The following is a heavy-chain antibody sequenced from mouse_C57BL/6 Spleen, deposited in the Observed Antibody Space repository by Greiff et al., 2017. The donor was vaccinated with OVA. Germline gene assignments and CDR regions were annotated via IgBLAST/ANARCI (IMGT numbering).Heavy chain of an antibody. J-gene: IGHJ2*01. CDR1: GYTFTSYW. D-gene: IGHD1-1*01. V-gene: IGHV1-55*01. CDR3: ARNWGTTVVAPGR. CDR2: IYPGSGST. Sequence: VKLQQPGAELVKPGASVKMSCKASGYTFTSYWITWVKQRPGQGLEWIGDIYPGSGSTNYNEKFKSKATLTVDTSSSTAYMQLSSLTSEDSAVYYCARNWGTTVVAPGRWGQGTTLTVSS.